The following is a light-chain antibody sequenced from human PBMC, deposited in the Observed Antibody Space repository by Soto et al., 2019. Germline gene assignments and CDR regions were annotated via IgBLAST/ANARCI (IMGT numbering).Light chain of an antibody. J-gene: IGLJ3*02. V-gene: IGLV8-61*01. CDR1: SGSVSTNYH. Sequence: QAVVTQEPSFSVSPGGTVTLTCGLTSGSVSTNYHPSWYQQTPGQAPRTLIHSTNTRSSGVPDRFSGSILGNKAALPITGAQADDQSDYYCVLYMGSGIGMFGGGTKLTVL. CDR2: STN. CDR3: VLYMGSGIGM.